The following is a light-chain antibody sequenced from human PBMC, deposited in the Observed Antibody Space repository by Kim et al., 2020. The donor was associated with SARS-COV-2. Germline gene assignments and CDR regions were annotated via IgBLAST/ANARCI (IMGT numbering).Light chain of an antibody. Sequence: VSPGERAALSCRASQSVRSNLAWYQQKPGQAPRLLIYGASTRATGIPARFSGSGSGTDFTLTISSLQSEDFAVYYCQQYNNWPMYTFGQGTKLEI. CDR2: GAS. J-gene: IGKJ2*01. CDR3: QQYNNWPMYT. CDR1: QSVRSN. V-gene: IGKV3-15*01.